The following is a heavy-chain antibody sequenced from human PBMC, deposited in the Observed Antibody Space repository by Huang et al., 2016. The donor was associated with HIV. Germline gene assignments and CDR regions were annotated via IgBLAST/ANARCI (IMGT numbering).Heavy chain of an antibody. CDR1: GFTFDDYA. D-gene: IGHD3-3*01. Sequence: EVQLVESGGGLVQPGRSLRLSCAASGFTFDDYAMHWVRQAPGKGVEWVSGGRWNSGSIGYADFVKGRFTISMDNAKNSLYLQMNSLRAEDTALYYCAKDMNPSIILRSDYYYYGMDVWGQGTTVTVSS. V-gene: IGHV3-9*01. CDR2: GRWNSGSI. J-gene: IGHJ6*02. CDR3: AKDMNPSIILRSDYYYYGMDV.